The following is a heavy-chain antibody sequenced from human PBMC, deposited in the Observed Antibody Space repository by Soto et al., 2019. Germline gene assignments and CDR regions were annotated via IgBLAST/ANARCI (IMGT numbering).Heavy chain of an antibody. J-gene: IGHJ5*02. Sequence: GGSLRLSCAASGFTFDDYAMHWVRQAPGKGLEWVSGISWNSGSIGYVDSVKGRFTISRDNAKNSLYLQMNSLRAEDTALYYCAKDRGGIVGATNWFDPWGQGTLVTVSS. CDR1: GFTFDDYA. V-gene: IGHV3-9*01. CDR2: ISWNSGSI. D-gene: IGHD1-26*01. CDR3: AKDRGGIVGATNWFDP.